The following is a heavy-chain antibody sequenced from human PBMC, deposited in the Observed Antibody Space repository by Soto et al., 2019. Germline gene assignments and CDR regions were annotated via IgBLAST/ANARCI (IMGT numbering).Heavy chain of an antibody. Sequence: VGSLRLSCAASGFTFSSYSMNWVRQAPGKGLEWVSSISSSSSYIYYADSVKGRFTISRDNAKKSLYLQMNSLRAEDTAVYYCAREDYGDYPFDYWGQGTLVTVSS. J-gene: IGHJ4*02. CDR3: AREDYGDYPFDY. CDR1: GFTFSSYS. D-gene: IGHD4-17*01. CDR2: ISSSSSYI. V-gene: IGHV3-21*01.